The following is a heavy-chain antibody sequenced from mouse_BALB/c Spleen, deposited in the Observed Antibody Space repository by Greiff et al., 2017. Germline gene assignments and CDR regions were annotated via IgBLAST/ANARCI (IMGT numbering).Heavy chain of an antibody. CDR2: ISSGGSYT. Sequence: EVQLVESGGGLVKPGGSLKLSCAASGFTFSSYTMSWVRQTPEKRLEWVATISSGGSYTYYPDSVKGRFTISRDNAKNTLYLQMSSLKSEDTAMYYCTREDDYCGSSYCFDYWGQGTTLTVSS. J-gene: IGHJ2*01. V-gene: IGHV5-6-4*01. D-gene: IGHD1-1*01. CDR1: GFTFSSYT. CDR3: TREDDYCGSSYCFDY.